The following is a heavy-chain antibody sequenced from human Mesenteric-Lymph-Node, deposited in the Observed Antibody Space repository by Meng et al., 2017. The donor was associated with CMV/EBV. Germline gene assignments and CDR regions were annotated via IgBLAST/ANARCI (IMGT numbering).Heavy chain of an antibody. V-gene: IGHV3-72*01. CDR3: ARAVDSSGAFDI. J-gene: IGHJ3*02. Sequence: GESLKISCAASGFTFSDHYMVWVRQAPGKGLEWVGRTRNKANSYTTEYAASVKGRFTISRDDSKNSLYLQMNSLKTEDTAVYYCARAVDSSGAFDIWGQGTMVTVSS. CDR1: GFTFSDHY. D-gene: IGHD2-15*01. CDR2: TRNKANSYTT.